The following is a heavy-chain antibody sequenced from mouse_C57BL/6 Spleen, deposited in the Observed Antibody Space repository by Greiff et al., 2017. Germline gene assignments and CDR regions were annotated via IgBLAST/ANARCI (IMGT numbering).Heavy chain of an antibody. CDR2: IHPNSGST. J-gene: IGHJ1*03. CDR1: GYTFTSYW. D-gene: IGHD1-1*01. Sequence: VQLQQSGAELVKPGASVKLSCKASGYTFTSYWMHWVKQRPGQGLEWIGMIHPNSGSTNYNEKFKSKATLTVDKSSSTAYMQLSSLTSEDSAVYYCARKDYYGSKTYFDVWGTGTTVTVSS. CDR3: ARKDYYGSKTYFDV. V-gene: IGHV1-64*01.